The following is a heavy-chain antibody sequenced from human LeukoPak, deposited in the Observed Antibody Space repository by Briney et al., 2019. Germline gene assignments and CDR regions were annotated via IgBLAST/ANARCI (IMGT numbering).Heavy chain of an antibody. CDR1: GFTFSGFW. Sequence: GGSLRLSCAVSGFTFSGFWMSWSRQPQGKGLEWVASINSDGSEGYYADVVKGRFTISRDNAKNSLYLQINSLRAEDTAVYYCARSSYSSSSSVWGQGTMVTVSS. CDR3: ARSSYSSSSSV. V-gene: IGHV3-7*03. CDR2: INSDGSEG. J-gene: IGHJ3*01. D-gene: IGHD6-6*01.